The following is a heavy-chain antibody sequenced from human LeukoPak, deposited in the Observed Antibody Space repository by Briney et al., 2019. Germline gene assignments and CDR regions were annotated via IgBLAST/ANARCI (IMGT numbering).Heavy chain of an antibody. Sequence: GASVKVSCRASGYTFTGFYMHWVRQAPGQWLELMGRSNPNSGGTNYAQTFQGRVTMTRDTSISTAYMELSRLRSDDTAVYYCARTGRIRVGATQFDYWGQGTLVTVSS. CDR1: GYTFTGFY. V-gene: IGHV1-2*06. J-gene: IGHJ4*02. D-gene: IGHD1-26*01. CDR3: ARTGRIRVGATQFDY. CDR2: SNPNSGGT.